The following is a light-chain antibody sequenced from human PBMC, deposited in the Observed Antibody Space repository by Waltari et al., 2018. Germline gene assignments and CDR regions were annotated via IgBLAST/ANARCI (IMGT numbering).Light chain of an antibody. CDR3: QQYNNYYT. CDR2: KAS. Sequence: DVQMTQSPSTMSAFVGDRVTITCRASQSISNWLAWYQQKPGRAPTLLIYKASNVHSGVPSRFSGSGSGTDFTLTINSLQPDDFATYYCQQYNNYYTFGQGTKLEIK. CDR1: QSISNW. V-gene: IGKV1-5*03. J-gene: IGKJ2*01.